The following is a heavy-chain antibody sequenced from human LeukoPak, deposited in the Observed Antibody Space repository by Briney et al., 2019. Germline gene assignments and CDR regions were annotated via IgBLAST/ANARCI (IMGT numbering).Heavy chain of an antibody. J-gene: IGHJ4*02. D-gene: IGHD5-24*01. CDR1: GGTFSSYA. CDR3: ARSEMATTRSLYFDY. CDR2: IIPIFGTA. Sequence: GASVKVSCKASGGTFSSYAISWVRQAPGQGLEWMGGIIPIFGTANYAQKFQGRVTITADESTSTAYMELSSLRSEDTAVYYCARSEMATTRSLYFDYWGQGTLVTVSS. V-gene: IGHV1-69*13.